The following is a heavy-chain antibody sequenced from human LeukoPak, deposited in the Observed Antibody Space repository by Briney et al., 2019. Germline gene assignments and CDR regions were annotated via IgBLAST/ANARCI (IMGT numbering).Heavy chain of an antibody. CDR3: ARAWITMVRGGNFDY. J-gene: IGHJ4*02. V-gene: IGHV3-21*01. CDR1: GFTFSSYS. CDR2: ISSSSSYI. Sequence: PGGSLRLSCAASGFTFSSYSMNWVRQAPGKGLEWVSSISSSSSYIYYADSVKGRFTISRDNAKNSLYLQMNSLRAEDTAVYCCARAWITMVRGGNFDYWGQGTLVTVSS. D-gene: IGHD3-10*01.